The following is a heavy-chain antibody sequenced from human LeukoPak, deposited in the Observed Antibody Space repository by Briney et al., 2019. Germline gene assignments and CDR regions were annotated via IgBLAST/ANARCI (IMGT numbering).Heavy chain of an antibody. CDR2: INPTGGST. CDR1: GYTFPSYF. V-gene: IGHV1-46*01. J-gene: IGHJ4*02. CDR3: AGTAARRFDY. D-gene: IGHD6-6*01. Sequence: ASVKVSCKASGYTFPSYFMHWVRQAPGQGLEWMGIINPTGGSTTYAQKFQGRVTMTRDTSTSTVYMELSSLRSDDTAVYYCAGTAARRFDYWGQGTLVTVSS.